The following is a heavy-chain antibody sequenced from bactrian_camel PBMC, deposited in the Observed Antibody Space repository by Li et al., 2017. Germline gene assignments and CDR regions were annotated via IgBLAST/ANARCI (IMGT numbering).Heavy chain of an antibody. V-gene: IGHV3S53*01. D-gene: IGHD6*01. CDR1: TYSYRWRC. CDR2: IDGNDRT. Sequence: HVQLVESGGGSVQAGGSLSLSCVASTYSYRWRCMAWFRQAPGKEREGVASIDGNDRTTYVNSVKGRFTISKDNAKNTLYLQMYALRPEDTAMYYCSADDDPVIGGTGPIKVNPAAFRYWGQGTQVTVS. J-gene: IGHJ6*01. CDR3: SADDDPVIGGTGPIKVNPAAFRY.